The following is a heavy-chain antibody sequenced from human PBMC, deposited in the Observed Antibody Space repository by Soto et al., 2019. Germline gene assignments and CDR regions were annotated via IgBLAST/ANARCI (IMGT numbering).Heavy chain of an antibody. V-gene: IGHV3-66*01. D-gene: IGHD4-17*01. Sequence: EVHLVESGGGLVQPGGSLRLSCAASGFTVSSGYMSWVRQAPGKGLEWVSVIYNGDKTYYADSVKGRFTISRDTSKNTLYLQINSLRAEDTALYYCAREPWAVTSPWGQGTLVTVSS. CDR3: AREPWAVTSP. J-gene: IGHJ5*02. CDR1: GFTVSSGY. CDR2: IYNGDKT.